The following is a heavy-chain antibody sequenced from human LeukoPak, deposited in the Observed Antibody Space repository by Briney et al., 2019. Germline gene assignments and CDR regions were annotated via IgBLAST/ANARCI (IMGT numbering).Heavy chain of an antibody. CDR1: GGSFSGYY. Sequence: SETLSLTCAVYGGSFSGYYWSWIRQPPGKGLERIGEINHSGSTNYNPSLKSRVTISVDTSKNQFSLKLSSVTAADTAVYYCARALSSSWYYYYYYMDVWGKGTTVTVSS. V-gene: IGHV4-34*01. CDR3: ARALSSSWYYYYYYMDV. D-gene: IGHD6-13*01. CDR2: INHSGST. J-gene: IGHJ6*03.